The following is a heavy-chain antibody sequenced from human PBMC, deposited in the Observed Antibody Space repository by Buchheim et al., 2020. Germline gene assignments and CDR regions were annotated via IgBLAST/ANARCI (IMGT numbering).Heavy chain of an antibody. CDR2: IYYSGST. Sequence: QVQLQESGPGLVKPSQTLSLTCTVSGGSISSGGYYWSWIRQHPGKGLEWIGYIYYSGSTYYNPSLKSRVTISVDTSKNQFSLKLISVTAAYTAVYYCARAYCTNGVCYSRLSMPPIDAFDIWGQGT. V-gene: IGHV4-31*03. D-gene: IGHD2-8*01. CDR1: GGSISSGGYY. CDR3: ARAYCTNGVCYSRLSMPPIDAFDI. J-gene: IGHJ3*02.